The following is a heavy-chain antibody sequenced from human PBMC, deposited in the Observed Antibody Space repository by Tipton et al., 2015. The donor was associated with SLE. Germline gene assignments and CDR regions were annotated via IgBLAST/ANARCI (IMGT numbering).Heavy chain of an antibody. Sequence: LSLTCVASGFNFDDYGMSWVHQVPGKGLEWVSGINWNGGSTGYADSVKGRFTISRDNAKNSLYVQMNSLRAEDTALYYCARELLWFTDLSSFDFWGQGTLVTVSS. CDR1: GFNFDDYG. CDR3: ARELLWFTDLSSFDF. J-gene: IGHJ4*02. V-gene: IGHV3-20*04. CDR2: INWNGGST. D-gene: IGHD3-10*01.